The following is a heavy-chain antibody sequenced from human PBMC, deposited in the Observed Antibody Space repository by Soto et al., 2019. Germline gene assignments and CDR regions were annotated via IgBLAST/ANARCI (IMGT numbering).Heavy chain of an antibody. D-gene: IGHD3-10*01. J-gene: IGHJ4*02. CDR2: ISTYNGNT. Sequence: QVQLVQSGAEVKKPGASVKVSCKASGYTFTSYGMSWVRQAPGQGLEWMGWISTYNGNTNYAEKLQGRVTMTTDTSTSTAYMELRNLSSDDTAVYYCAGDNKSPIPPFRADYWGQGTLVTVSS. CDR1: GYTFTSYG. V-gene: IGHV1-18*01. CDR3: AGDNKSPIPPFRADY.